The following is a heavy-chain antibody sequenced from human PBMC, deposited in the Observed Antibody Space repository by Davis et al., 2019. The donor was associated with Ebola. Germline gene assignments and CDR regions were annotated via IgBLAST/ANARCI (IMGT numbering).Heavy chain of an antibody. V-gene: IGHV3-33*08. D-gene: IGHD3-10*01. CDR2: IWYGGSNI. CDR1: GFTFSSYG. CDR3: ARDRGSRGWFDP. J-gene: IGHJ5*02. Sequence: GESLKISCAAPGFTFSSYGMHWVRQAPGKGLEWVAVIWYGGSNIYYADSVKGRFTISRDNSKNTLYLQMNSLRAEDTAVYYCARDRGSRGWFDPWGQGTLVTVSS.